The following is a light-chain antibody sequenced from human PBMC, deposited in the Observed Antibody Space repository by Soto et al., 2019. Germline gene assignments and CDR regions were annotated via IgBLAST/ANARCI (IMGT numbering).Light chain of an antibody. V-gene: IGLV2-14*01. CDR2: EVS. Sequence: QSALTQPASVSGSPGQSITISCTGSSSDVGGYKYVSWYQQHPGKAPKLMIYEVSNRPSGVSNRFSGSKSGNTASLTISGLQDEDEAYYYCSSVTTSSTLVFGGGTKLTVL. J-gene: IGLJ2*01. CDR1: SSDVGGYKY. CDR3: SSVTTSSTLV.